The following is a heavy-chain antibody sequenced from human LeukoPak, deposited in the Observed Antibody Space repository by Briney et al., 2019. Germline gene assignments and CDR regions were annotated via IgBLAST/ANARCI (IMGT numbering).Heavy chain of an antibody. CDR3: AKESYDILTGYTDY. CDR1: GFTFSSYG. CDR2: ISGSRGST. Sequence: PGGSLRLSCAASGFTFSSYGMSWVRQAPGKGLEWVTAISGSRGSTYYADSVKGLFTISRDNSKNTQYLQMNSLRAEGTAVYYCAKESYDILTGYTDYWGQGTLVTVSS. D-gene: IGHD3-9*01. V-gene: IGHV3-23*01. J-gene: IGHJ4*02.